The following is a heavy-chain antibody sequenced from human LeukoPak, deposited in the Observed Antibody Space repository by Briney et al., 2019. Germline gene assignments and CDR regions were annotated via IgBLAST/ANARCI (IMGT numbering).Heavy chain of an antibody. J-gene: IGHJ4*02. D-gene: IGHD3-22*01. CDR2: IYYSGST. CDR1: GGSISSSSYY. CDR3: ARDFYDSSGYYYVPDY. Sequence: SETLSLTCTVSGGSISSSSYYWGWIRQPPGKGLEWIGSIYYSGSTYYNPSLKSRVTISVDTSKNQFSLKLSSVTAADTAVYYCARDFYDSSGYYYVPDYWGQGTLVTVSS. V-gene: IGHV4-39*02.